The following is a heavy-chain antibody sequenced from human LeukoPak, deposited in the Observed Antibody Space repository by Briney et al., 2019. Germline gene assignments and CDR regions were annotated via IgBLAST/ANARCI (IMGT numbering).Heavy chain of an antibody. V-gene: IGHV1-46*01. CDR3: ARDGYSSCWYLSTGGWFDP. CDR1: GYTFTSYY. Sequence: ASVKVSCKASGYTFTSYYMHWVRQAPGQGLEWMGIINPSGGSTSYAQKFQGRVTMTRDTSTSTVYMELSSLRSEDTAVYYCARDGYSSCWYLSTGGWFDPWGQGTLVTVSS. J-gene: IGHJ5*02. CDR2: INPSGGST. D-gene: IGHD6-13*01.